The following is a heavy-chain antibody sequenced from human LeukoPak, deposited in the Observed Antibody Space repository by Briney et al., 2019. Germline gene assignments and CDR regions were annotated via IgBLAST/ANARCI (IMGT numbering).Heavy chain of an antibody. CDR2: INHSGST. CDR3: ATARTEELTEIY. J-gene: IGHJ4*02. Sequence: PSETLPLTCAVYGGSFSGYYWSWIRQPPGKGLEWIGEINHSGSTNYNPSLKSRVTISVDTSKNQFSLKLSSVTAADTAVYYCATARTEELTEIYWGQGTLVTVSS. CDR1: GGSFSGYY. D-gene: IGHD1-26*01. V-gene: IGHV4-34*01.